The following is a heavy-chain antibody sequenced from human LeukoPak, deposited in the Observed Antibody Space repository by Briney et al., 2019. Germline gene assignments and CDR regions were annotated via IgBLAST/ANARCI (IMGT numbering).Heavy chain of an antibody. J-gene: IGHJ4*02. CDR3: ARRWTVTTYFDY. Sequence: SETLSLTCTVSGGSISSYYWSRIRQPPGKGLEWIGYIYYSGSTNYNPSLKSRVTISVDTSKNQFSLKLSSVTAADTAVYYCARRWTVTTYFDYWGQGTLVTVSS. CDR1: GGSISSYY. V-gene: IGHV4-59*12. D-gene: IGHD4-11*01. CDR2: IYYSGST.